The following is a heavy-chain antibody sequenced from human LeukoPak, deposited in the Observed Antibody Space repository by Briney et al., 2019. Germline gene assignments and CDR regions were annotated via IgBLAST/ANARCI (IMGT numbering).Heavy chain of an antibody. CDR2: IYHSGST. CDR3: ARLLPPSHRDFDY. J-gene: IGHJ4*02. V-gene: IGHV4-39*07. Sequence: PSETLSLTCTVSGGSISSGDYYWSWIRQPPGKGLEWIGSIYHSGSTYYNPSLKSRVTISVDTSKNQFSLKLSSVTAADTAVYYCARLLPPSHRDFDYWGQGTLVTVSS. D-gene: IGHD1-26*01. CDR1: GGSISSGDYY.